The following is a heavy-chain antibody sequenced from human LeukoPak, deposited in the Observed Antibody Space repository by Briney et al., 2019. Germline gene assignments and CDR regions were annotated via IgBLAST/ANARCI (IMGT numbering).Heavy chain of an antibody. Sequence: GGSLRLSCAASGFTFSNYWMNWVRQAPGKGLEWVANTNQHGSEKYYVDSVKGRFTISRDNAKNSLYLQMSSLRAEDTAVYYCARGNPFSGSYGGDYWGQGTLVTVSS. D-gene: IGHD3-10*01. V-gene: IGHV3-7*01. CDR3: ARGNPFSGSYGGDY. J-gene: IGHJ4*02. CDR2: TNQHGSEK. CDR1: GFTFSNYW.